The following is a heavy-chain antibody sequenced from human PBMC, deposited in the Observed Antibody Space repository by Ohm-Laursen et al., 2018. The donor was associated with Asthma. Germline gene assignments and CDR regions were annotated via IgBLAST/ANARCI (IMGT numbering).Heavy chain of an antibody. CDR3: ASDYSGYYDY. D-gene: IGHD3-22*01. CDR2: INGDGGIK. CDR1: GFTITNYW. Sequence: SLRLSCAASGFTITNYWMHWVRQAPGKGLVWVSRINGDGGIKSYAASVKGRFTISRDDAKNTVYLQMNSLRAEDTAVYYCASDYSGYYDYWGQGTLVTVSS. V-gene: IGHV3-74*01. J-gene: IGHJ4*02.